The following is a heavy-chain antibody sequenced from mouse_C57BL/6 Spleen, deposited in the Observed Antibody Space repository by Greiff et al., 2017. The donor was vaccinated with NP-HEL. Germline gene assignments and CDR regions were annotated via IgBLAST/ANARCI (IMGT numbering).Heavy chain of an antibody. V-gene: IGHV5-4*01. CDR2: ISDGGSYT. D-gene: IGHD3-1*01. J-gene: IGHJ2*01. CDR3: ARDQLGHFDY. Sequence: EVQLQESGGGLVKPGGSLKLSCAASGFTFSSYAMSWVRQTPEKRLEWVATISDGGSYTYYPDNVKGRFTISRDNAKNNLYLQMSHLKSEDTAMYYCARDQLGHFDYWGQGTTLTVSS. CDR1: GFTFSSYA.